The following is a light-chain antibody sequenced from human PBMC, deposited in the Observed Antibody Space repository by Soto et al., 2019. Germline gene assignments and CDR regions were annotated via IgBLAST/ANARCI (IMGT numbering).Light chain of an antibody. CDR1: QSVSSY. Sequence: EIVLTQSPAPLSLSPGERATLSCRASQSVSSYLAWYQQKPGQAPRLLIYDASNRATGIQARFSGSGSGTDFTLTISSLGPEDFAVYYCQQRSNWPLTFGGGTKVEIK. J-gene: IGKJ4*01. CDR3: QQRSNWPLT. V-gene: IGKV3-11*01. CDR2: DAS.